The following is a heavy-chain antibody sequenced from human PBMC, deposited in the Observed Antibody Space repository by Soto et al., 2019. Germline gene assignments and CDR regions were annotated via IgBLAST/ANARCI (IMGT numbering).Heavy chain of an antibody. J-gene: IGHJ5*02. Sequence: QVQLQQWGAGLLKPSETLSLTCAVYGGSFSGYYWSWIRQPPGKGLEWIGEINHSGSTNYNPSLKSRVTISVDTSKNQFSLKLSSVTAADTAVYYCARERVGPSKNWFDPWGQGTLVTVSS. CDR1: GGSFSGYY. D-gene: IGHD1-26*01. CDR2: INHSGST. V-gene: IGHV4-34*01. CDR3: ARERVGPSKNWFDP.